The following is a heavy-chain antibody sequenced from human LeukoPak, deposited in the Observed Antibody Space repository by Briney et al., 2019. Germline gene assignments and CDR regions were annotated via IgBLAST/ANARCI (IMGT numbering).Heavy chain of an antibody. D-gene: IGHD3-10*01. CDR1: GASISSYY. CDR2: IYYSGST. Sequence: SETLSLTCTVSGASISSYYWSWIRQPPGKGLEWIGYIYYSGSTNYNPSLKSRVTISVDTSKNQFSLKLSSVTAADTAIYYCARNRDHMDVWGRGTTVTVSS. J-gene: IGHJ6*03. V-gene: IGHV4-59*01. CDR3: ARNRDHMDV.